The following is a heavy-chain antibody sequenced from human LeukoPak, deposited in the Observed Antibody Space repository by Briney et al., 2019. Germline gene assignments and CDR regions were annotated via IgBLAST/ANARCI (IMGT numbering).Heavy chain of an antibody. V-gene: IGHV3-74*01. CDR1: GFTFSRYW. J-gene: IGHJ4*02. CDR2: INPDESTT. D-gene: IGHD2-2*01. CDR3: ARNTRTSFDI. Sequence: GGSLRLSCAASGFTFSRYWMHWVRQAPGKGLVWVSRINPDESTTTYADSVKGRFTISRDNAKNTLYLQMNSLRAEDTAVYYCARNTRTSFDIWGQGTLVTVSS.